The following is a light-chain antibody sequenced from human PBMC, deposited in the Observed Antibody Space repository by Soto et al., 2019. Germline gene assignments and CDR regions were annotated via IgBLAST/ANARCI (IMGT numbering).Light chain of an antibody. CDR1: RNISNY. V-gene: IGKV3-11*01. Sequence: RVLTQSPATLSLSLVKRATLSCNTHRNISNYLTWYQQKPGQAPRLLIYDVSNRATGIPARFSGSGSGTDFTLTISSLEPEDFAVYYCQQYSNSPRTFGQGTKVDI. J-gene: IGKJ1*01. CDR2: DVS. CDR3: QQYSNSPRT.